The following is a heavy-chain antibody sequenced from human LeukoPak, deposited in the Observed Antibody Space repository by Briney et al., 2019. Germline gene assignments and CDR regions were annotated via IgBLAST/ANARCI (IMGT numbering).Heavy chain of an antibody. J-gene: IGHJ6*02. CDR1: GFTFSSYA. CDR2: ISYDGSNK. Sequence: GRSLRLSCAASGFTFSSYAMHWVRQAPGKGLEWMAVISYDGSNKYYADSVKGRFTISRDNSKNTLYLQMNSLRAEDTAVYYCARTHSSGYYNYYYYYGMDVWGQGTTVTVSS. V-gene: IGHV3-30-3*01. CDR3: ARTHSSGYYNYYYYYGMDV. D-gene: IGHD3-22*01.